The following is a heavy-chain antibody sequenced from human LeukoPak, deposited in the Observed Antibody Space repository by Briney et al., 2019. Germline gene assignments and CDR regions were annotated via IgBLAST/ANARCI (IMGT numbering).Heavy chain of an antibody. CDR1: GYTFTSYG. CDR3: ARGGSGYRSSTSCHLFLYLDY. CDR2: ISAYNGNT. D-gene: IGHD2-2*01. Sequence: ASVKVSCKASGYTFTSYGISWVRQAPGQGLEWMGWISAYNGNTNYAQKLQGRVTMTTDTSTSTAYMELRSLRSDDTAVYNCARGGSGYRSSTSCHLFLYLDYWGQGTLVTVSS. J-gene: IGHJ4*02. V-gene: IGHV1-18*01.